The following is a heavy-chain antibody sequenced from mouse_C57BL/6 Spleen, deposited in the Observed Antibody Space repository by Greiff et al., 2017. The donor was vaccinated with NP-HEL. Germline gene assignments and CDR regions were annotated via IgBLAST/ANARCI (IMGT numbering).Heavy chain of an antibody. J-gene: IGHJ4*01. CDR1: GFTFSSYG. CDR3: ATLGAMDY. CDR2: ISSGGSYT. D-gene: IGHD3-1*01. Sequence: DVKLVESGGDLVKPGGSLKLSCAASGFTFSSYGMSWVRQTPDKRLEWVATISSGGSYTYYPDRVKVRFTIYRDNAKNTLYLQMSSLKSEDTAMYYCATLGAMDYWGQGTSGTVSS. V-gene: IGHV5-6*02.